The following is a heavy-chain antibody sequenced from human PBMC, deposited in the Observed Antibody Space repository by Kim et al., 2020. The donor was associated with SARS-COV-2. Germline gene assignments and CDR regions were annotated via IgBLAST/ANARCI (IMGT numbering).Heavy chain of an antibody. J-gene: IGHJ6*02. CDR1: GFTVSSNY. CDR2: IYSGGST. CDR3: ARESAPLYVDYYYGMDV. V-gene: IGHV3-53*01. Sequence: GGSLRLSCAASGFTVSSNYMSWVRQAPGKGLEWVSVIYSGGSTYYADSVKGRFTISRDNSKNTLYLQMNSLRAEDTAVYYCARESAPLYVDYYYGMDVWGQGTTVTVSS. D-gene: IGHD3-10*02.